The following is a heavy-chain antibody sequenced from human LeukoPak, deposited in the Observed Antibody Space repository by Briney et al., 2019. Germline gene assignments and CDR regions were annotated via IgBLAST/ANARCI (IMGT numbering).Heavy chain of an antibody. Sequence: GGSLRLSCAASGFTFSSYAMSWVRQAPGKGLEWVSAISGSGDSTYYGDSVKGRFTISRDNSKNTLYLQMNSLRAEDTALFYCARDTSPSRGPGPDSSAWFGGYWGQGTLVTVSS. D-gene: IGHD6-19*01. CDR3: ARDTSPSRGPGPDSSAWFGGY. J-gene: IGHJ4*02. V-gene: IGHV3-23*01. CDR2: ISGSGDST. CDR1: GFTFSSYA.